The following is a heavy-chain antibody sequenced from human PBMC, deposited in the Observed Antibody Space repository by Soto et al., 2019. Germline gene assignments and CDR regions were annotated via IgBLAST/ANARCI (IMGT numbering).Heavy chain of an antibody. J-gene: IGHJ4*02. CDR2: IIAVIGTA. V-gene: IGHV1-69*05. CDR1: GGTFSSYA. Sequence: ASVKVSCKASGGTFSSYAISWVRQAPGQGLEWMGGIIAVIGTANYAQKFQGRVTITRDTSASTAYMELSSLRSEDTAVYYCAREYCSGGSCYSLYFDYWGQGTLVTVSS. CDR3: AREYCSGGSCYSLYFDY. D-gene: IGHD2-15*01.